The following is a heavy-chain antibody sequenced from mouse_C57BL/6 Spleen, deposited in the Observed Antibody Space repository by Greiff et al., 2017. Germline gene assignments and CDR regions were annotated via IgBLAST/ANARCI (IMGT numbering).Heavy chain of an antibody. J-gene: IGHJ4*01. V-gene: IGHV1-80*01. CDR2: IYPGDGDT. CDR1: GYAFSSYW. Sequence: LQQSGASVKISCKASGYAFSSYWMNWVKQRPGKGLEWIGQIYPGDGDTNYNGKFKGKATLTADKSSSTAYMQLSSLTSEDSAVYFCARSGAFYYGNYYAMDYWGQGTSVTVSS. D-gene: IGHD2-1*01. CDR3: ARSGAFYYGNYYAMDY.